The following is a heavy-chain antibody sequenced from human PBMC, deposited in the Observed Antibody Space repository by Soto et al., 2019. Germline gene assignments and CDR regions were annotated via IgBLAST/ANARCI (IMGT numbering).Heavy chain of an antibody. CDR1: GFTFSSYW. CDR3: AKDLSWGQSDY. CDR2: INPDGTTT. V-gene: IGHV3-74*01. J-gene: IGHJ4*02. D-gene: IGHD3-16*01. Sequence: DVKLVESGGGLVQPGESLRLSCAASGFTFSSYWMHWVRQDPGMGLVWVATINPDGTTTQYADSVKGRFTVSRDNARNSLFLQMHGVRDDDTALYYCAKDLSWGQSDYWGQETLVTVSS.